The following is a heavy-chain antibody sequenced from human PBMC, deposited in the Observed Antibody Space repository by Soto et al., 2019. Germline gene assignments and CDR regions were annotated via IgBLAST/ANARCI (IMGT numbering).Heavy chain of an antibody. V-gene: IGHV4-38-2*02. CDR1: GYSISSGYY. J-gene: IGHJ3*02. CDR3: ARDGVSGSHGDAFDI. D-gene: IGHD1-26*01. Sequence: PSETLSLTCAVSGYSISSGYYWGWIRQPPGKGLEWIGSIYHSGSNYYNPSLKSRVTISVDTSKDQFSLKLSSVTAADTAVYYCARDGVSGSHGDAFDIWRQGTMVTVSS. CDR2: IYHSGSN.